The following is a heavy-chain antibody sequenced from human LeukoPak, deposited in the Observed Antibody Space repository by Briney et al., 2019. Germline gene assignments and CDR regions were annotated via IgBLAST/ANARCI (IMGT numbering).Heavy chain of an antibody. CDR3: ARVMGIMITSYAFDI. D-gene: IGHD3-16*01. CDR2: IYYSGST. J-gene: IGHJ3*02. Sequence: SETLSLTCTVSGGSISSYYWSWIRQPPGKGLEWIGYIYYSGSTYYNPSLKSRVTISVDTSKNQFSLKLSSVTAADTAVYYCARVMGIMITSYAFDIWGQGTMVTVSS. V-gene: IGHV4-30-4*01. CDR1: GGSISSYY.